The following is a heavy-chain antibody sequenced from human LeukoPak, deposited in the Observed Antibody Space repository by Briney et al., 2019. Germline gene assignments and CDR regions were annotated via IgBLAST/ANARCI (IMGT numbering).Heavy chain of an antibody. J-gene: IGHJ4*02. V-gene: IGHV3-23*01. CDR2: ISDTGGST. D-gene: IGHD2-8*01. CDR1: GFTFNSYG. CDR3: AKDGIVLMPGDY. Sequence: GGSLRLSCAASGFTFNSYGMSWVRQAPGKGLEWVSSISDTGGSTYYADSVKGRFTISRDNSKNTLYLQMNSLRAEDTAVYYCAKDGIVLMPGDYWGQGTLVTVSS.